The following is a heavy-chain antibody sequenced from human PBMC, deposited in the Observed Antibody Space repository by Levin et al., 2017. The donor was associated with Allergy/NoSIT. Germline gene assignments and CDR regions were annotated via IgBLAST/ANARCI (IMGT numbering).Heavy chain of an antibody. J-gene: IGHJ6*04. CDR1: GFTFSTYG. CDR3: AKGVDYDC. Sequence: GGSLRLSCAASGFTFSTYGLHWVRQAPGKGLEWVALIVSDGSRKFYGDSVKGRFTISRDNSKNTLYLQMNNLRAEDTAVYYFAKGVDYDCWGKGTTVTVSS. D-gene: IGHD4-17*01. V-gene: IGHV3-30*02. CDR2: IVSDGSRK.